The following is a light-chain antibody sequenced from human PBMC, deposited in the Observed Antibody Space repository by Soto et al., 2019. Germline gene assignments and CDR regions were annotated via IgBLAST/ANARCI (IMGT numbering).Light chain of an antibody. V-gene: IGKV3-20*01. CDR3: QQYDNWPWT. J-gene: IGKJ1*01. CDR1: QSVSSSY. CDR2: GAS. Sequence: EIVLTQSPGTLSLSPGERATLSCRASQSVSSSYLAWYQQKPGQAPRFLIYGASSRATGIPDRFSGSGSGTDFTLTINRLEPEDFAVYYCQQYDNWPWTFGQGTKVDIK.